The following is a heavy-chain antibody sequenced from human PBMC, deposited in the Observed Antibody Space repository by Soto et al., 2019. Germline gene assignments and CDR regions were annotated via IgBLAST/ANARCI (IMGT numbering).Heavy chain of an antibody. D-gene: IGHD1-1*01. V-gene: IGHV3-9*01. J-gene: IGHJ6*02. CDR3: ARDFLGGERPFYNNMDV. CDR2: VSWNSANI. CDR1: GFTFDDHA. Sequence: EVQLVESGGGLVQPGRSLRLSCAASGFTFDDHAMHWVRQVPGKGLEWVSAVSWNSANIGYADSVKGRFTISRDNAKSSLYLQMNSLRPEDTALYYCARDFLGGERPFYNNMDVWGQGTTVTVSS.